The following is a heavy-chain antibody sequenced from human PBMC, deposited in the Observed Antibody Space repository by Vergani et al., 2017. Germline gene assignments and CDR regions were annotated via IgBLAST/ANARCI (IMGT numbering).Heavy chain of an antibody. J-gene: IGHJ6*02. CDR1: GFTFSRYE. Sequence: EVQLVESGGGLVQPGGSLRLSCAASGFTFSRYEMNWVRQAPGKGLEWVSYISSSGSTIYYADSVKGRFTISRDNAKNSLYLQMNSLRAEDTAVYYCARVYPDYYGMDVWGQGTTVTVSS. V-gene: IGHV3-48*03. CDR2: ISSSGSTI. CDR3: ARVYPDYYGMDV.